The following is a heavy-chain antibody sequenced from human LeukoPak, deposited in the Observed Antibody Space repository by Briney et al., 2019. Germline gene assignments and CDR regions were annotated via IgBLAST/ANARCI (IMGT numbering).Heavy chain of an antibody. CDR3: ARDGGFFDY. V-gene: IGHV4-39*02. Sequence: SETLSLTCTVSGGSISSSSYYWGWIRQPPGKGLEWIGSIYYSGSTYYNPSLKSRVTISVDTSKNQFSLKLSSVTAADTAVYYRARDGGFFDYWGQGTLVTVSS. CDR2: IYYSGST. J-gene: IGHJ4*02. CDR1: GGSISSSSYY. D-gene: IGHD3-16*01.